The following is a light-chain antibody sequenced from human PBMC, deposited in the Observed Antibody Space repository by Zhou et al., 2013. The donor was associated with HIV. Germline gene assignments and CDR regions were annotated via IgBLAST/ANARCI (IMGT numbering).Light chain of an antibody. J-gene: IGLJ2*01. V-gene: IGLV1-44*01. CDR3: AAWDDSLNGQV. Sequence: QSVLTQPPSVSAAPGQKVTISCSGSNSNIGNNHVSWYQQLPGTAPKLLIYRNNQRPSGVPDRFSGSKSGTSASLAISGLQSEDEADYYCAAWDDSLNGQVFGGGTKLTVL. CDR1: NSNIGNNH. CDR2: RNN.